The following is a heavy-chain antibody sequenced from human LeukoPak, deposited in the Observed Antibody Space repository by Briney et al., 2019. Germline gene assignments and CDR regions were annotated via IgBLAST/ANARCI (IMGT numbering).Heavy chain of an antibody. D-gene: IGHD1-26*01. CDR1: GYTFTSYA. J-gene: IGHJ4*02. CDR2: INTNTGNP. V-gene: IGHV7-4-1*02. CDR3: ARITSGSSLSYNFDY. Sequence: ASVKVSCKASGYTFTSYAMNWVRQAPGQGLEWMGWINTNTGNPTYAQGFTGRFVFSLDTSVRTAYLQISSLKAEDTAVYYCARITSGSSLSYNFDYWGQGTLVTVSS.